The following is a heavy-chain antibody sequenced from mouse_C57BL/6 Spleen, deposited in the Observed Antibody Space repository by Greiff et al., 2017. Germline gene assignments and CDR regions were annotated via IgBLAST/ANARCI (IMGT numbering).Heavy chain of an antibody. Sequence: QVQLQQPGAELVKPGASVKLSCKASGYTFTSYWMQWVKQRPGQGLEWIGEIDPSDSYTNYNQKFKGKATLTVDTSSSTAYMQLSSLTSEDSAVYYCARGMDYYGSSFAYWGQGTLVTVSA. D-gene: IGHD1-1*01. CDR2: IDPSDSYT. J-gene: IGHJ3*01. V-gene: IGHV1-50*01. CDR3: ARGMDYYGSSFAY. CDR1: GYTFTSYW.